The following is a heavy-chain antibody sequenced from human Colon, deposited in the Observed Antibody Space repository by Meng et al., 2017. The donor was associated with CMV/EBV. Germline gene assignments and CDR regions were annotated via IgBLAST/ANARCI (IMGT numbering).Heavy chain of an antibody. V-gene: IGHV4-59*01. Sequence: SETLSLTCTVSGDSLTNYFWGWIRQPPGKGLESIGYIYYSGRTKYNPSLKGRVTISVDTSKNQFSLKLTSVTAADTAVYYCARSTYSGSYYGYWGQGTLVTVSS. CDR1: GDSLTNYF. J-gene: IGHJ4*02. CDR2: IYYSGRT. D-gene: IGHD1-26*01. CDR3: ARSTYSGSYYGY.